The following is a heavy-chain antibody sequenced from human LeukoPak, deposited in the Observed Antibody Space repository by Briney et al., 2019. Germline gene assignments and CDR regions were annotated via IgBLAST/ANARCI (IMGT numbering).Heavy chain of an antibody. CDR2: VTGPGDTT. Sequence: GGPLRLSCTASGFNLNNYAMNWVRQAPGKGLEWVAAVTGPGDTTYYADSVKGRFILSRDSFKATLYLQMNRLGAEDTALYYCAKGAAIDHWGQGTLVTVSS. V-gene: IGHV3-23*01. CDR3: AKGAAIDH. CDR1: GFNLNNYA. D-gene: IGHD2-21*01. J-gene: IGHJ4*02.